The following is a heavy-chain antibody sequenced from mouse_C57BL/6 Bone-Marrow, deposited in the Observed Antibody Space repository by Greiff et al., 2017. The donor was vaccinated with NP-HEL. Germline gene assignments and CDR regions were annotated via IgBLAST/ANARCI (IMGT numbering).Heavy chain of an antibody. CDR3: ARAHDWPAGAWFAY. Sequence: VQLQQSGAELAKPGASVKLSCKASGYTFTSYWMHWVKQRPGQGLEWIGYINPSSGYTKYNQKFKGKATLTADKSSSTAYMQLSSLTYEDSAVYYCARAHDWPAGAWFAYWGQGTLVTVSA. CDR2: INPSSGYT. J-gene: IGHJ3*01. V-gene: IGHV1-7*01. CDR1: GYTFTSYW.